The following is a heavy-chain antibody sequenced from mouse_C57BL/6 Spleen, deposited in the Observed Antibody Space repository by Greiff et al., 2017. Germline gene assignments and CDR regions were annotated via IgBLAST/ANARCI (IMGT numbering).Heavy chain of an antibody. CDR2: IHPNSGST. D-gene: IGHD1-1*01. Sequence: QVQLQQPGAELVKPGASVKLSCKASGYTFTSYWMHWVKQRPGQGLEWIGKIHPNSGSTNYNEKFKSKATLTVDKSSSTAYMQLSSLTSEDSAVYYCAREVTTVVMDYWGQGTSVTVSS. CDR3: AREVTTVVMDY. J-gene: IGHJ4*01. CDR1: GYTFTSYW. V-gene: IGHV1-64*01.